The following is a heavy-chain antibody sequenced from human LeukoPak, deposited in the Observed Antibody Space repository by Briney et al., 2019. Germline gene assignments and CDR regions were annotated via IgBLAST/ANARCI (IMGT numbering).Heavy chain of an antibody. CDR2: ISYDGSNK. CDR3: ARGTGLYYDFWSGYSGVGDAFDI. CDR1: GFTFSSYG. J-gene: IGHJ3*02. D-gene: IGHD3-3*01. Sequence: GGSLRLSCAASGFTFSSYGMHWVRQAPGKGLEWVAVISYDGSNKYYADSVKGRFTISRDNSKNTLYLQMNSLRAEDTAVYYCARGTGLYYDFWSGYSGVGDAFDIWGQGTMVTVSS. V-gene: IGHV3-30*03.